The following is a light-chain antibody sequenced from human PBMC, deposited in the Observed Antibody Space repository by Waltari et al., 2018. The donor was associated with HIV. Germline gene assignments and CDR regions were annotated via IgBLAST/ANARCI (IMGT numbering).Light chain of an antibody. CDR2: WAS. Sequence: DIVMTQSPDSLAVSLGGRTTINCKSSQNLFYSSNTKNYLAWYQHKPGQPPKLLFYWASTRESGVPDRFSGSGSGTNFTLTISSLQADDVAVYFCQQYYSTPPTFGQGTKLEI. CDR1: QNLFYSSNTKNY. CDR3: QQYYSTPPT. V-gene: IGKV4-1*01. J-gene: IGKJ2*01.